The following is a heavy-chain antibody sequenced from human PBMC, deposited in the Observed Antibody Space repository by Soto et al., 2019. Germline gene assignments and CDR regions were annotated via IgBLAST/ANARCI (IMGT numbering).Heavy chain of an antibody. Sequence: QVQLVQSGAEVKKPGASVKVSCKASGYTLTSYGISWVRQAPGQGLEWMGWISAYNGNTNYAQKLQGRVTMTTDTSTSTAYMELRILRSDDTAVYYCARLGTAQLWRLGPRMDVWGQGTTVTVSS. CDR3: ARLGTAQLWRLGPRMDV. J-gene: IGHJ6*02. D-gene: IGHD1-1*01. V-gene: IGHV1-18*04. CDR1: GYTLTSYG. CDR2: ISAYNGNT.